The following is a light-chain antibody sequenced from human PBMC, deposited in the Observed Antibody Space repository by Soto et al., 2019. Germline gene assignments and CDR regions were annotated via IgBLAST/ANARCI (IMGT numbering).Light chain of an antibody. Sequence: QSALTQPASVSGSPGQWITISCTGTSSDIGRFNYVSWYQQHTGTVPKLMIYDVSNRPSGVSNRVSGSKSGNTASLTISGVQAEADDDYYCSSRTLSNSQVFGGGTKLTVL. CDR3: SSRTLSNSQV. CDR1: SSDIGRFNY. V-gene: IGLV2-14*01. CDR2: DVS. J-gene: IGLJ3*02.